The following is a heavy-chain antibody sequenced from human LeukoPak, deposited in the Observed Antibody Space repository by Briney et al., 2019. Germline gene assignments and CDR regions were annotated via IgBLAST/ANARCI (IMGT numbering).Heavy chain of an antibody. CDR2: IYYSGST. Sequence: SETLSLTCTVSGGSISSYYWSWIRQPPGKGLEWIGYIYYSGSTKYNPSLKSRVTISLDTSKNQFSLKLSSVTAADTAEYYCARGHYSSGCRPDCWGQGTLVTVSS. CDR1: GGSISSYY. D-gene: IGHD6-19*01. CDR3: ARGHYSSGCRPDC. J-gene: IGHJ4*02. V-gene: IGHV4-59*01.